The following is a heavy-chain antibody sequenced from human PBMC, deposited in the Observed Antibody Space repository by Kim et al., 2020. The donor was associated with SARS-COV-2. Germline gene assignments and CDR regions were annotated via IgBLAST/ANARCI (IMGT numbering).Heavy chain of an antibody. D-gene: IGHD3-16*01. CDR2: INAGNGAT. Sequence: ASVKVSCKPSGYSFPIYSLHWVRQAPGQRLEWMGWINAGNGATMSSQGFQDRVTISRDTSASAAYMELTSLTSEDTAVYYCARRGLGHGTDVWGQGTTVAVSS. J-gene: IGHJ6*02. CDR1: GYSFPIYS. CDR3: ARRGLGHGTDV. V-gene: IGHV1-3*01.